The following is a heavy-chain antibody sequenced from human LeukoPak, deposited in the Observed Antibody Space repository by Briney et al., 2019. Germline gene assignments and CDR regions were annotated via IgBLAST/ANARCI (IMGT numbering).Heavy chain of an antibody. D-gene: IGHD6-19*01. J-gene: IGHJ4*02. CDR2: INHSGST. CDR3: ARGVTNSSGWYYYFDY. CDR1: GGSFSGYY. Sequence: SETLSLTCAVYGGSFSGYYWSWIRQPPGKGLEWIGEINHSGSTNYNPSLKSRVTISVDTSKNQFSLKLSSVAAADTAVYYCARGVTNSSGWYYYFDYWGQGTLVTVSS. V-gene: IGHV4-34*01.